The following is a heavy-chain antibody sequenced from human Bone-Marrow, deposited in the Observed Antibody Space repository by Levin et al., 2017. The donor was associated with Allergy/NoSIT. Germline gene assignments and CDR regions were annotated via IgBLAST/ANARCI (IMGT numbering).Heavy chain of an antibody. D-gene: IGHD5-18*01. V-gene: IGHV4-39*01. CDR1: GDSIGSSAYY. CDR2: IYYSGNT. Sequence: PSETLSLTCTVSGDSIGSSAYYWGWIRQPPGTGLEWIGSIYYSGNTYYNTSLKSRVSISVDTSKNQFSLNLASVTAADTAVYYCVGEGGAYSYGLPYWGQGTLVTVSS. CDR3: VGEGGAYSYGLPY. J-gene: IGHJ4*02.